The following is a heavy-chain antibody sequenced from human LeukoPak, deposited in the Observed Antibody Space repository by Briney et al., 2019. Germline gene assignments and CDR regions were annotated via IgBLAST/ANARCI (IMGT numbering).Heavy chain of an antibody. CDR1: GGSISSYY. Sequence: SETLSLTCTVSGGSISSYYWTWIRQPPGKGLEWIGYIYFSGSTNYNPSLKNRVTFSVDTSKNQFSLNLSSVTAADTAVYYCARDRYDFWSGYPGFDYWGQGTLVTVSS. V-gene: IGHV4-59*01. D-gene: IGHD3-3*01. J-gene: IGHJ4*02. CDR3: ARDRYDFWSGYPGFDY. CDR2: IYFSGST.